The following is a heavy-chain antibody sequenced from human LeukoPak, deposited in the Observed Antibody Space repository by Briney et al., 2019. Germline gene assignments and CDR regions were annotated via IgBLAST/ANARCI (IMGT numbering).Heavy chain of an antibody. CDR2: IIPIFGTA. CDR1: GGTFSSYA. V-gene: IGHV1-69*13. J-gene: IGHJ6*02. CDR3: ARGGSEQLVRGDYYYGMDV. Sequence: SVKVSCKASGGTFSSYAISWVRQAPGQGLEWMGGIIPIFGTANYAQKFQGRVTITADESTSTACMELGSLRSEDTAVYYCARGGSEQLVRGDYYYGMDVWGQGTTVTVSS. D-gene: IGHD6-6*01.